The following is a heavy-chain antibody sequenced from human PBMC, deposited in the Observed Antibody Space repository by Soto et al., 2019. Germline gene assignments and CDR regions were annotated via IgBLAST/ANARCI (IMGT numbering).Heavy chain of an antibody. CDR1: GFTFSSYG. CDR3: TRDLRYCSSSTCYAPDY. V-gene: IGHV3-33*01. D-gene: IGHD2-2*01. CDR2: IWYDGSNK. Sequence: PGGSLRLSCAASGFTFSSYGMHWVRQAPGKGLEWVAVIWYDGSNKYYADSVKGRFTISRDNSKNTLYLQMNSLKTEDTAVYYCTRDLRYCSSSTCYAPDYWGQGTLVTVSS. J-gene: IGHJ4*02.